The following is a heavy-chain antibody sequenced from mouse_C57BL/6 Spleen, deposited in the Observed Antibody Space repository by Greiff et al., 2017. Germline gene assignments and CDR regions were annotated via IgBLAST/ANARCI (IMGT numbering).Heavy chain of an antibody. Sequence: QVQLQQSGAELVRPGTSVKVSCKASGYAFTNYLIEWVKQRPGRGLEWIGRIDPNSGGTKYNEKFKSKATLTVDKPSSTAYMQLSSLTSEDSAVYYCAREKITTVVADYYAMDYWGQGTSVTVSS. D-gene: IGHD1-1*01. CDR3: AREKITTVVADYYAMDY. V-gene: IGHV1-54*01. CDR2: IDPNSGGT. CDR1: GYAFTNYL. J-gene: IGHJ4*01.